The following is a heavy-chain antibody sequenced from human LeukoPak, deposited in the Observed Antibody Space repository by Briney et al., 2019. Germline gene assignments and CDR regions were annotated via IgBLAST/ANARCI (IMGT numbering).Heavy chain of an antibody. CDR3: ARWDGYSSSPDY. V-gene: IGHV1-2*02. CDR2: INPHSGDT. Sequence: ASVKVSCKASGYSFTGYYMHWVRQAPGQGLEWMGWINPHSGDTGYAQKFQGRVTMTRDMSITTTYMELTRLRSDDTAFYYCARWDGYSSSPDYWGQGTLVTVSS. CDR1: GYSFTGYY. D-gene: IGHD6-13*01. J-gene: IGHJ4*02.